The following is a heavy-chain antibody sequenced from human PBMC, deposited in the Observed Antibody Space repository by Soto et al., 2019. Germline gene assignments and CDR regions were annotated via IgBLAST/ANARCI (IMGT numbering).Heavy chain of an antibody. V-gene: IGHV4-39*01. CDR3: ARHSGDRWPVD. D-gene: IGHD3-10*01. J-gene: IGHJ4*02. CDR1: GGSISSSSYY. Sequence: QLQLQESGPGLVKPSETLSLTCTVSGGSISSSSYYWGWIRQPPGKGLEWIGSIYYSGSTYYNPSLKSRVTISVDTSKNQFSLKLSSVTAADTAVYYCARHSGDRWPVDWGQGTLVTVSS. CDR2: IYYSGST.